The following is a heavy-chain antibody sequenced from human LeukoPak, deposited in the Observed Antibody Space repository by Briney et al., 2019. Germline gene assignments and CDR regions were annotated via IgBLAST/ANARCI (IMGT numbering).Heavy chain of an antibody. D-gene: IGHD4-17*01. CDR1: GFTFSSYG. V-gene: IGHV3-30*02. CDR2: IRYDGSNK. J-gene: IGHJ4*02. Sequence: GGSLRLSCAASGFTFSSYGMHWVRQAPGKGLEWVAFIRYDGSNKYYADSVKGRFTISRDNSKNTLYLQMNSLRAEDTAVYYCAKVGTTVTTCPYWGQGTLVTVSS. CDR3: AKVGTTVTTCPY.